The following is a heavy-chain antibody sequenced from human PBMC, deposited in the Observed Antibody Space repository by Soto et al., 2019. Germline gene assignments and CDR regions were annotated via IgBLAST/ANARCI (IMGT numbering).Heavy chain of an antibody. CDR3: AAVADMTGVFHY. D-gene: IGHD6-19*01. J-gene: IGHJ4*02. CDR2: ISSSSSYT. V-gene: IGHV3-11*06. Sequence: QVQLVESGGGLVKPGGSLRLSCAASGFTFSDYYMSWIRQAPGKGLEWVSSISSSSSYTNYADSVKGRFTISRDNAKNSLYLQMNSLRAEDAAVYYCAAVADMTGVFHYWGQGALVTVSS. CDR1: GFTFSDYY.